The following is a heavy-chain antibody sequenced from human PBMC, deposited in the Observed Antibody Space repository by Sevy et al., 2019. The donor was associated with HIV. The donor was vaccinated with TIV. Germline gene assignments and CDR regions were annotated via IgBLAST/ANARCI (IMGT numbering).Heavy chain of an antibody. CDR1: GFTFSAYN. CDR3: ARSIGEGPLRFLECLLPGDY. V-gene: IGHV3-21*01. Sequence: GGSLRLSCAASGFTFSAYNMIWVRRAPGKGLEWVSSISSSSDYKYYADSMKGRFTISREKAKNSRFLQMDSLGAEDTAVYYCARSIGEGPLRFLECLLPGDYWGQGTLVTVSS. CDR2: ISSSSDYK. J-gene: IGHJ4*02. D-gene: IGHD3-3*01.